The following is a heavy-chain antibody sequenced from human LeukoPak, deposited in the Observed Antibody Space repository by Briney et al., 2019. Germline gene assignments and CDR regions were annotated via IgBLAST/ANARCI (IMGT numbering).Heavy chain of an antibody. CDR3: ARRGEWDMVRGALDY. CDR1: GFTFSSYE. J-gene: IGHJ4*02. CDR2: ISNSGTTT. Sequence: GGSLRLSCAASGFTFSSYEMNWVRQAPGKGREWVSYISNSGTTTYYADSVKGRFTISRDNAKSSLYLQMNSLRAEDTAVYYCARRGEWDMVRGALDYWGQGTLVTVSS. V-gene: IGHV3-48*03. D-gene: IGHD3-10*01.